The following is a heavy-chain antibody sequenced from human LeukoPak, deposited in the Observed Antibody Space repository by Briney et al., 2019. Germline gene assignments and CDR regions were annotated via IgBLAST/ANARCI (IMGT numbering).Heavy chain of an antibody. J-gene: IGHJ2*01. CDR3: ARVYYSSSYDYWYFDL. CDR2: IYNSGST. Sequence: SETLSLTCTVSGGSIRSYYWSWIRQPPGKGPEWIGYIYNSGSTNYNPSLKSRVTISVDTSKNQFSLKLTSVTAADTAVYYCARVYYSSSYDYWYFDLWGRGTLVTVSS. V-gene: IGHV4-59*01. D-gene: IGHD6-13*01. CDR1: GGSIRSYY.